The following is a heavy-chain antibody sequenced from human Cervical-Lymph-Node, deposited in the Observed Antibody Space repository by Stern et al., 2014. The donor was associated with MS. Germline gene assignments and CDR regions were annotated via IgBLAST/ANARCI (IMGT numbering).Heavy chain of an antibody. J-gene: IGHJ4*02. CDR1: GFTFSRHA. D-gene: IGHD3-22*01. Sequence: QVQLVESGGGVVQPGRSLRLSCAASGFTFSRHAMHWVRQAPGKGLDWVAVISYDGSNKDYADSVKGRFTISRDNSKNTLYLQVNSLRAEDTAVYYCARDRWYYDSSGTFDSWGQGTLVTVSS. V-gene: IGHV3-30*04. CDR2: ISYDGSNK. CDR3: ARDRWYYDSSGTFDS.